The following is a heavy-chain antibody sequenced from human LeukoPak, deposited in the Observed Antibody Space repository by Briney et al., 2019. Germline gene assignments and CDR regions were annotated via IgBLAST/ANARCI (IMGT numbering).Heavy chain of an antibody. CDR1: GGTFSSYA. J-gene: IGHJ6*03. Sequence: SVKASCKASGGTFSSYAISWVRQAPGQGLEWMGGIIPIFGTANYAQKFQGRVTITADESTSTAYMELSSLRSEDTAVYYCARAKKYYDFWSGSNYYYYYMDVWGKGTTVTVSS. V-gene: IGHV1-69*13. CDR3: ARAKKYYDFWSGSNYYYYYMDV. CDR2: IIPIFGTA. D-gene: IGHD3-3*01.